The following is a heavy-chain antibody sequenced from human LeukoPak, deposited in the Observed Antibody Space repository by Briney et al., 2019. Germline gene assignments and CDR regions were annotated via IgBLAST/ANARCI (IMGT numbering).Heavy chain of an antibody. Sequence: RASVKVSCKASGYTFTNYIISWVRQAPGQGLEWMGWISAYNGNTNYAQKFQGRVTMTTDTSTSTAYMELRSLRSDDTAVFHCARAAPMARGYYGMDVWGQGTAVTVSS. V-gene: IGHV1-18*01. CDR2: ISAYNGNT. CDR3: ARAAPMARGYYGMDV. CDR1: GYTFTNYI. D-gene: IGHD3-10*01. J-gene: IGHJ6*02.